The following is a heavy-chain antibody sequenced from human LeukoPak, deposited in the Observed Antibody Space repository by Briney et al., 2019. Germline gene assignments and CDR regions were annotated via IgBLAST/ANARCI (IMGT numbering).Heavy chain of an antibody. CDR3: ARGWVLRWRLGYYFDY. J-gene: IGHJ4*02. Sequence: PSETLSLTCTVSGGSISSGGYYWSWIRQHPGKGLEWIGYTYYSGSTNYNPPLKSRVTISVDTSKNQFSLKLSSVTAADTAVYYCARGWVLRWRLGYYFDYWGQGTLVTVSS. CDR2: TYYSGST. D-gene: IGHD4-23*01. CDR1: GGSISSGGYY. V-gene: IGHV4-31*03.